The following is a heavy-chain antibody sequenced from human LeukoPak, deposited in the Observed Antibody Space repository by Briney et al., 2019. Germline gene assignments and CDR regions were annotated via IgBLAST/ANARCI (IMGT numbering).Heavy chain of an antibody. V-gene: IGHV3-11*01. D-gene: IGHD2-15*01. J-gene: IGHJ3*02. CDR1: GFTFSDYY. Sequence: GGSLRLSCAASGFTFSDYYMSWIRQAPGKGLAWVSYINSSGSTIYYADSVKGRFTISRDNAKNSLYLQMNSLRAEDTAVYYCARDSYGMVAATSAFDIWGQGTMVTVSS. CDR2: INSSGSTI. CDR3: ARDSYGMVAATSAFDI.